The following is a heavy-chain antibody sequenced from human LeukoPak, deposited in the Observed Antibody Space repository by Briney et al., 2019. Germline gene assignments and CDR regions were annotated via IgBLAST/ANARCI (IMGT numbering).Heavy chain of an antibody. Sequence: ASVKVSCKASGYTFTGYYMHWVRQAPGQGLEWMGWINPNSGGTNYAQKFQGRVTMTRDTSISTAYMELSRLRSDDTAVYYCARGGGRIAVAGHFNWFDPWGQGTLVTVSS. CDR1: GYTFTGYY. CDR3: ARGGGRIAVAGHFNWFDP. V-gene: IGHV1-2*02. CDR2: INPNSGGT. J-gene: IGHJ5*02. D-gene: IGHD6-19*01.